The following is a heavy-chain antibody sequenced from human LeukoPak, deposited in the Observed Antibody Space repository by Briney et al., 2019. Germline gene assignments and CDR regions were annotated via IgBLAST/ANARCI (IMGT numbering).Heavy chain of an antibody. Sequence: ASVKVSCKASGYTFTGYYMHWVRQAPGQGLEWMGWINPNSGGTNYAQKFQGRVTMTRDTSISTACMELSRLRSDDTAVYYCARDASGIHAFDIWGQGTMVTVSS. CDR1: GYTFTGYY. D-gene: IGHD3-10*01. CDR2: INPNSGGT. J-gene: IGHJ3*02. V-gene: IGHV1-2*02. CDR3: ARDASGIHAFDI.